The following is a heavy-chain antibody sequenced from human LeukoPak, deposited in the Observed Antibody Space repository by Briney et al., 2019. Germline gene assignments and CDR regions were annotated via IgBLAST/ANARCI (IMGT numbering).Heavy chain of an antibody. J-gene: IGHJ4*02. CDR2: ISSSSSYI. CDR1: GFTFSSYS. CDR3: ARGDYYDSSGPSDY. V-gene: IGHV3-21*01. Sequence: GESLKISCASSGFTFSSYSMNWVRQAPGKGLEWVSSISSSSSYIYYADSVKGRFTISRDNAKNSLYLQMNSLRAEDTAVYYCARGDYYDSSGPSDYWGQGTLVTVSS. D-gene: IGHD3-22*01.